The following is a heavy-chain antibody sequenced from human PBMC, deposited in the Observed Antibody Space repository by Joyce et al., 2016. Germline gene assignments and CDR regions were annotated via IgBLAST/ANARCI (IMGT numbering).Heavy chain of an antibody. V-gene: IGHV1-18*01. CDR3: ARDENFSTIFDY. CDR2: ISGYNGDT. J-gene: IGHJ4*02. Sequence: QVQLVQSGTEVKKPGASLKVSCKASGYTFTNSGISWVRQAPGQGLEWMGWISGYNGDTEYAQKFQARVTMTRDTSTNTAYMEWRSLRSDDTAVYYCARDENFSTIFDYWGQGTLVTVSS. D-gene: IGHD3/OR15-3a*01. CDR1: GYTFTNSG.